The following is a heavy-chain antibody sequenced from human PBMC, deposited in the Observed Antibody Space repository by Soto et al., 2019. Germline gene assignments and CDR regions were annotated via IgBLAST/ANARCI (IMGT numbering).Heavy chain of an antibody. D-gene: IGHD3-10*01. V-gene: IGHV3-33*03. CDR3: AINGCGDVHTTKSGWFDT. CDR1: GFLFASYG. J-gene: IGHJ5*02. Sequence: QVQLVESGGGVAQPGGSLRLSCAASGFLFASYGMHWVRQAPGKGLEWVSVMWYDGSIIYYADSVKGRFTISRDNSENTLYLQMNCLRADDTAVYYCAINGCGDVHTTKSGWFDTWGQGAQVIVSS. CDR2: MWYDGSII.